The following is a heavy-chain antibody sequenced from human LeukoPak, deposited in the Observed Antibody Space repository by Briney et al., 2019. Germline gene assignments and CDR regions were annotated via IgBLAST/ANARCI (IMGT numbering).Heavy chain of an antibody. CDR3: AKGLERESRLDS. CDR1: GFTFSSYG. Sequence: GGSLRLSCAASGFTFSSYGMHWVRQAPGQGLEWVSGIRNSDGMTYYADSVRGRFTISTDNSKNTLYLQMNSLRTEDTALYYCAKGLERESRLDSWGRGTLVTVSS. CDR2: IRNSDGMT. D-gene: IGHD1-1*01. J-gene: IGHJ4*02. V-gene: IGHV3-23*01.